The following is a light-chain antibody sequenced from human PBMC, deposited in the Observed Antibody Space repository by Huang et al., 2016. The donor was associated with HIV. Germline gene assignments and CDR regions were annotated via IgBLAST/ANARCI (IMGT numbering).Light chain of an antibody. V-gene: IGKV2-29*03. CDR2: EVS. CDR1: QSLLHSDGKTY. J-gene: IGKJ1*01. Sequence: IVMSQSPLSLSVTPGQPASISCRSTQSLLHSDGKTYLYWYLQRPGQSPQLLIYEVSGQVSGVSERFSGSGSGTDFTLKISRVEAEDVGVYYCMQGLHLPRTFGQGTKVEIK. CDR3: MQGLHLPRT.